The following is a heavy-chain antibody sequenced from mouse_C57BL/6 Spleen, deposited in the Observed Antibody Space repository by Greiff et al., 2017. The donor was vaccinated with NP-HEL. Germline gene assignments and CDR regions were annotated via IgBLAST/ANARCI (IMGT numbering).Heavy chain of an antibody. D-gene: IGHD1-1*01. CDR1: GYSITSDY. J-gene: IGHJ1*03. Sequence: EVQLVESGPGLAKPSQTLSLTCSVTGYSITSDYWNWIRKFPGNKLEYMGYISYSGSTYYNPSLKSRISLTRDTSKNQYYLQLNSVTTEDTATYYCARLGYYYGSSYGYFAVWGTGTTVTVSS. CDR2: ISYSGST. V-gene: IGHV3-8*01. CDR3: ARLGYYYGSSYGYFAV.